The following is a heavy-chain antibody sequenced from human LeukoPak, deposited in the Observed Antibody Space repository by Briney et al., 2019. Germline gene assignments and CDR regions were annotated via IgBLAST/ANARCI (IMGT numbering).Heavy chain of an antibody. CDR2: ISISGSTK. D-gene: IGHD1-1*01. Sequence: GGSLRLSCAASGISLSSFEMNWVRQAPGKGLEWVSYISISGSTKYYADSVRGRFTISRDNAKNSLYLQMNSLRDEDTAVYYCARSGNYDCWGQGTLVTVSS. CDR1: GISLSSFE. J-gene: IGHJ4*02. CDR3: ARSGNYDC. V-gene: IGHV3-48*03.